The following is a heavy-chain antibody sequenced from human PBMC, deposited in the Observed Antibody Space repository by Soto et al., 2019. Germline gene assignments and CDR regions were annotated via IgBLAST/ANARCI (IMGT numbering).Heavy chain of an antibody. CDR3: ARLVSSSSVRDY. V-gene: IGHV1-69*13. CDR1: GGTFSSYA. D-gene: IGHD6-6*01. CDR2: IIPIFGTA. Sequence: SVKVSCKASGGTFSSYAISWVRQAPGQGLEWMGGIIPIFGTANYAQKFQGRVTITADESTSTAYMELSSLRSEDTAVYYCARLVSSSSVRDYWGQGTLVTVSS. J-gene: IGHJ4*02.